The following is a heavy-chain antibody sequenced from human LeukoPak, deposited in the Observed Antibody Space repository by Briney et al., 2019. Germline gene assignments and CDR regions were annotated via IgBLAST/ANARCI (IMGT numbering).Heavy chain of an antibody. CDR1: GFTFSSYC. Sequence: PGGSLRLSCAASGFTFSSYCMNWVRQAPGKGLEWVSSISSSSSYIYYADSVKGRFTISRDNAKNSLYLQMNSLRAEDTAVYYCARDLRMVRGVIIQGSWYFDYWGQGTLVTVSS. V-gene: IGHV3-21*01. D-gene: IGHD3-10*01. CDR2: ISSSSSYI. CDR3: ARDLRMVRGVIIQGSWYFDY. J-gene: IGHJ4*02.